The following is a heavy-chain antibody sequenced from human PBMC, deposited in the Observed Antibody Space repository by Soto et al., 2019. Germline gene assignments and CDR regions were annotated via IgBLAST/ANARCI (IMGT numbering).Heavy chain of an antibody. CDR1: GGSISSYY. Sequence: PSETLSLTCTVSGGSISSYYWSWIRQPPGKGLEWIGYIYYTGSTNYNPSLESRVTISVDTSKNQFSLKLSSVTAADTAVYYCARDGVGPFDYWGQGTLVTVSS. CDR2: IYYTGST. J-gene: IGHJ4*02. V-gene: IGHV4-59*01. D-gene: IGHD3-3*01. CDR3: ARDGVGPFDY.